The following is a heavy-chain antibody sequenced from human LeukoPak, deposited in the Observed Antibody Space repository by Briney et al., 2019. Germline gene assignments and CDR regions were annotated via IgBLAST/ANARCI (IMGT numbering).Heavy chain of an antibody. CDR1: GGSISSYY. J-gene: IGHJ5*02. CDR2: IYYSGST. Sequence: SETLSLTCTVSGGSISSYYWSWIRQPPGKGLEWIGYIYYSGSTNYNPSLKSRVTISVDTSKNQFSLQLNSVTPEDTAVYYCARSRVHDYGDYVVDPWGQGTLVTVPS. CDR3: ARSRVHDYGDYVVDP. V-gene: IGHV4-59*12. D-gene: IGHD4-17*01.